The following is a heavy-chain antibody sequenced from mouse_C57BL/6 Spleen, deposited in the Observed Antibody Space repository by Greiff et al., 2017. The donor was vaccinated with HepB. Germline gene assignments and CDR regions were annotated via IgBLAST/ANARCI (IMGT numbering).Heavy chain of an antibody. D-gene: IGHD2-4*01. J-gene: IGHJ4*01. CDR3: ARNDYDGGDAMDY. V-gene: IGHV2-2*01. Sequence: VQLQQSGPGLVQPSQSLSITCTVSGFSLTSYGVHWVRQSPGKGLEWLGVIWSGGSTDYNAAFISRLSISKDNSKSQVFFKMNSLQADDTAIYYCARNDYDGGDAMDYWGQGTSVTVSS. CDR2: IWSGGST. CDR1: GFSLTSYG.